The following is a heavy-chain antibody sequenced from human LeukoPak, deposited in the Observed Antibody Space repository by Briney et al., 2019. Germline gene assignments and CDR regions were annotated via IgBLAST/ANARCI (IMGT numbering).Heavy chain of an antibody. V-gene: IGHV3-48*01. CDR2: ISSNSGTI. J-gene: IGHJ4*02. CDR1: GFIFNSFS. CDR3: ARYDSSGYYYYFDY. Sequence: PGGSLRLSCAASGFIFNSFSMNWVRQAPGKGLEWVSYISSNSGTIDYADSVKGRFTISRDNAKNSLYLQMNSLRAEDTAVYYCARYDSSGYYYYFDYWGQGTLVTVSS. D-gene: IGHD3-22*01.